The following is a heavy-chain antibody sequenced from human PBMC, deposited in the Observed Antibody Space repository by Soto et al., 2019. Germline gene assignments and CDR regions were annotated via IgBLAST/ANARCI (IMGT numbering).Heavy chain of an antibody. V-gene: IGHV4-30-4*01. Sequence: SETLSLTCTVSGGSISSGDYYWSWIRQPPGKGLEWIGYIYYSGSTYYSPSLKSRVTISVDTSKNQFSLKLSSVTAADTAVYYCARDNILGILYGGMDVWGQGTTVTVSS. CDR3: ARDNILGILYGGMDV. CDR2: IYYSGST. D-gene: IGHD3-3*01. J-gene: IGHJ6*02. CDR1: GGSISSGDYY.